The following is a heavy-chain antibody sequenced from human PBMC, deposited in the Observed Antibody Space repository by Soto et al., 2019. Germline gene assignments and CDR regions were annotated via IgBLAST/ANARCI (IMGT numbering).Heavy chain of an antibody. Sequence: PSETLTLTCTDSGGSISSYYWSWIRQPPGKGLEWIGYIYYSGSTNYNPSLKSRVTISVDTSKNQFSLKLSSVTAADTAVYYCARDRGFWGWDVWGQGTTVTVSS. CDR3: ARDRGFWGWDV. D-gene: IGHD3-16*01. CDR1: GGSISSYY. J-gene: IGHJ6*02. CDR2: IYYSGST. V-gene: IGHV4-59*01.